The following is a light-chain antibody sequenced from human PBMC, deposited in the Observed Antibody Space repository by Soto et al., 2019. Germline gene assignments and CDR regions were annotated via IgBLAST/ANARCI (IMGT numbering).Light chain of an antibody. CDR3: CSYAGSSMV. CDR2: DVS. CDR1: SSDVGTYSY. J-gene: IGLJ2*01. Sequence: QSARTQPRSVSGSPGQSVTISCTGTSSDVGTYSYVSWYRQHPGKAPKLIIYDVSKRPSGVPDRFSGSKSGNTASLTISGLQAEDEADYYCCSYAGSSMVFGGGTKLTVL. V-gene: IGLV2-11*01.